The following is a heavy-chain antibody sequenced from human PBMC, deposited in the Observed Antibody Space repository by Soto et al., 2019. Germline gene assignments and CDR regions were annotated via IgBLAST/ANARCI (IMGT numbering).Heavy chain of an antibody. J-gene: IGHJ6*02. CDR3: ATDGGGRTDYSYGMDV. Sequence: QVQLQQWAAGLLRPSEALSLTCAISGGPCGGYYWSWIRQPPGKGLEWIGEINPSCSATYTPSLTSRVTISLARSNNQFSLKMTSVTAEDTAVSYCATDGGGRTDYSYGMDVWGRGTPVTVSS. CDR1: GGPCGGYY. V-gene: IGHV4-34*01. D-gene: IGHD3-10*01. CDR2: INPSCSA.